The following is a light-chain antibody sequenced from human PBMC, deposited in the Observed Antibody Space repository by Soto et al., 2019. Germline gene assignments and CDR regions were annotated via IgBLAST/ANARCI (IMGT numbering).Light chain of an antibody. Sequence: DIQMTQSPSSLSASVGDRVTITCRASQSISNYLNWYQQKPGKAPKLLIFAASSLQSGVPSRFSGGGSGTDFTLTISSLQPEDFATYYCQQSYSTLGTFGGGTKVDIK. CDR1: QSISNY. CDR2: AAS. CDR3: QQSYSTLGT. V-gene: IGKV1-39*01. J-gene: IGKJ4*01.